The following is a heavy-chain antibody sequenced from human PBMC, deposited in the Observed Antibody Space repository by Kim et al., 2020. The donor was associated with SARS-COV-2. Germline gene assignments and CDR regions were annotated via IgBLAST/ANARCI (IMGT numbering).Heavy chain of an antibody. CDR2: ISGSGGST. V-gene: IGHV3-23*01. CDR1: GFTFSSYA. Sequence: GGSLRLSCAASGFTFSSYAMSWVRQAPGKGLEWVSAISGSGGSTYYADSVKGRFTISRDNSKNTLYLQMNSLRAEDTAVYYCAKETPGVLRYFDRFRAFDIWGQGTMVTVSS. J-gene: IGHJ3*02. D-gene: IGHD3-9*01. CDR3: AKETPGVLRYFDRFRAFDI.